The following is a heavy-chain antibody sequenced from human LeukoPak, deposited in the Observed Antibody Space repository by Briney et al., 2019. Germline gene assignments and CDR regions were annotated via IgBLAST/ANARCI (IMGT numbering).Heavy chain of an antibody. CDR3: ARADGVPAATFQH. J-gene: IGHJ1*01. D-gene: IGHD2-2*01. CDR2: ISSSSSYI. CDR1: GFTFSSYS. Sequence: GGSLRLSCAASGFTFSSYSMNWVRQAPGKGLEWVSSISSSSSYIYYADSVKGRFTISRDNAKNSPYLQMNSLRAEDTAVYYCARADGVPAATFQHWGQGTLVTVSS. V-gene: IGHV3-21*01.